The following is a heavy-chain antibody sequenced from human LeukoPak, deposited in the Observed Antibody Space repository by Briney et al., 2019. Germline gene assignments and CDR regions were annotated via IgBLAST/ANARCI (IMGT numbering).Heavy chain of an antibody. Sequence: ASVKVSCKASGYSFTNYDINWVRQATGQGLEWMGWLNPNTGNTGYAQKFQGRVTITRNTSISTAYLELSSLRSEDTAVYYCARDNSMEDTAWWFDPWGQGTLVTVSS. CDR3: ARDNSMEDTAWWFDP. D-gene: IGHD1-1*01. CDR2: LNPNTGNT. CDR1: GYSFTNYD. J-gene: IGHJ5*02. V-gene: IGHV1-8*03.